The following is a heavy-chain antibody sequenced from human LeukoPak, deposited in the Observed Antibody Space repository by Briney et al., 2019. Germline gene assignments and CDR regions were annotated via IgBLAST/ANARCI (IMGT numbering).Heavy chain of an antibody. CDR2: ISSSSSTI. V-gene: IGHV3-48*01. Sequence: PGGSLRLSCAASGFTFSSYSRNWVRQAPGKGLEWVSYISSSSSTIYYADSVKGRFTISRDNAKNSLYLQMNSLRAEDTAVYYCARLGDGYNFWGQGTLVTVSS. J-gene: IGHJ4*02. CDR1: GFTFSSYS. D-gene: IGHD5-24*01. CDR3: ARLGDGYNF.